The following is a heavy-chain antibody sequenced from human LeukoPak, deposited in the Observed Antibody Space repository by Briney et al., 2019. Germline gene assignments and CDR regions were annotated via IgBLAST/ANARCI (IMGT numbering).Heavy chain of an antibody. CDR2: ISSSGSTI. CDR1: GFTFSSYE. V-gene: IGHV3-48*03. Sequence: GGSLRLSCAASGFTFSSYETNWVRQAPGKGLEWVSYISSSGSTIYYADSVKGRFTISRDNAKNSLYLQMNSLRAEDTAVYYCARDQRFAGFGESSYWGQGTLVTVSS. CDR3: ARDQRFAGFGESSY. J-gene: IGHJ4*02. D-gene: IGHD3-10*01.